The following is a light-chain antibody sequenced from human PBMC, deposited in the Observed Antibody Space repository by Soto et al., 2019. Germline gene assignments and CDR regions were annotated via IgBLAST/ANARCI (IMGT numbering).Light chain of an antibody. CDR3: SAYVGNNNLV. CDR1: SGDVGAYNY. CDR2: EVN. J-gene: IGLJ2*01. V-gene: IGLV2-8*01. Sequence: QSVLTQPPSASGSPGQSVTISCTGTSGDVGAYNYVSWYQQLPDKAPKLMIYEVNKRPSGVPDRFSGSKSGNTASLTVSGLQAEDEADYFCSAYVGNNNLVFGGGTKVTVL.